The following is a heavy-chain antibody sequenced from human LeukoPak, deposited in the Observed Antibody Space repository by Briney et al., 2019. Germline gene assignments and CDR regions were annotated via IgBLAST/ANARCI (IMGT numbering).Heavy chain of an antibody. CDR1: GGSISSSSYY. Sequence: PSETLSLTCTVSGGSISSSSYYWGWIRQPPGKGREWIGSIYYSGSTYYNPSLKSRVTISVDTSKNQFSLKLSSVTAADTAVYYCARLGVGQWLVGNPGVFDLWGRGTLVTVSS. CDR3: ARLGVGQWLVGNPGVFDL. D-gene: IGHD6-19*01. V-gene: IGHV4-39*01. CDR2: IYYSGST. J-gene: IGHJ2*01.